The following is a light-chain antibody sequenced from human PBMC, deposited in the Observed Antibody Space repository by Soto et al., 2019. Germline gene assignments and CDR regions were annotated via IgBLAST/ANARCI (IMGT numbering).Light chain of an antibody. V-gene: IGKV3-20*01. CDR2: GAS. J-gene: IGKJ4*01. CDR3: QQYGSSPLT. Sequence: EIVLTQSPGTLSLSPGERATLSCRASQSVSSSYLAWYQQKPDQAPRLLIYGASSRATGIPDRFSGSGSGTDFTLTTSRLEPGDFAVYYCQQYGSSPLTFGGGTKVEVK. CDR1: QSVSSSY.